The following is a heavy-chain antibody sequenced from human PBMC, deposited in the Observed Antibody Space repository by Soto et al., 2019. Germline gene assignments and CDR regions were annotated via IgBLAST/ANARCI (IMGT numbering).Heavy chain of an antibody. V-gene: IGHV1-69*13. CDR1: GGTFSSYA. Sequence: GASVKVSCKASGGTFSSYAISWVRQAPGQGLEWMGGIIPIFGTANYAQKFQGRVTITADESTSTAYMELSSLRSEDTAVYYCAKTGGSYYYYGMDVWGQGTTVTVSS. J-gene: IGHJ6*02. D-gene: IGHD1-26*01. CDR2: IIPIFGTA. CDR3: AKTGGSYYYYGMDV.